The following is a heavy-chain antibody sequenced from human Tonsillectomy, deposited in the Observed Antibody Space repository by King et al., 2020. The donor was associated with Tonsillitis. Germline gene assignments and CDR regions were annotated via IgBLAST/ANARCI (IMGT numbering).Heavy chain of an antibody. CDR1: GFTFSDYW. J-gene: IGHJ3*02. CDR2: SNSDGSSI. CDR3: ARVTTGAFDI. Sequence: VQLVESGGCLVQPGGSLRLSCAGSGFTFSDYWMHLFRQAPGQGLVWVSGSNSDGSSIIYADSVKGRITITRDIAKNTLYLQMNGLRAEDTAVYYCARVTTGAFDIWGQGTMVTVSS. D-gene: IGHD4-17*01. V-gene: IGHV3-74*01.